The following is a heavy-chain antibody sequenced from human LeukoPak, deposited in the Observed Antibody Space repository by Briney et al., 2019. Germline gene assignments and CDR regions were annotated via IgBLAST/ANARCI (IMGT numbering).Heavy chain of an antibody. CDR2: INHSGST. V-gene: IGHV4-34*01. CDR3: ARGRTGYHLLPTKKDYSYYYVDV. D-gene: IGHD2-2*01. J-gene: IGHJ6*03. CDR1: GGSFSGHY. Sequence: SETLSLTCAVYGGSFSGHYWSWIRQPPRKWLEWIGEINHSGSTNYNPSLKSRVTISVDTSKNQFSLKLSSVTAADTAVYYCARGRTGYHLLPTKKDYSYYYVDVWDKGTTVTVSS.